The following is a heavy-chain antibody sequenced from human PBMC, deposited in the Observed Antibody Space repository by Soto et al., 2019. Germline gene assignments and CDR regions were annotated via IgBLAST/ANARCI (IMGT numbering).Heavy chain of an antibody. CDR2: INPMSGST. CDR3: ARDLLAGDF. J-gene: IGHJ4*02. CDR1: GYTFTNYY. V-gene: IGHV1-46*01. Sequence: QVQLVQSGAEVKKPGASVKVSCRASGYTFTNYYIHWVRQAPGQGLEWMAIINPMSGSTNYAQTFQGRVTLTMDTSTTTFYMDLSSLRFEDTAVYFCARDLLAGDFWGQGTLVTVSS. D-gene: IGHD3-10*01.